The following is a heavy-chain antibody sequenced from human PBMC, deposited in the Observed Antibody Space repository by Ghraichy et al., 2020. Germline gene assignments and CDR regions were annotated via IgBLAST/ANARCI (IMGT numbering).Heavy chain of an antibody. D-gene: IGHD6-13*01. J-gene: IGHJ6*02. CDR1: GFTFSTYA. Sequence: GESLNISCVASGFTFSTYAMHWVRQAPGKGLEWVAVISYDGSNKYYADSVKGRFTISRDNSKNTLYLQMNSLRAEDTAVYYCARDIKSSSWSYYYYAMDVWGQGTTVTVSS. CDR3: ARDIKSSSWSYYYYAMDV. CDR2: ISYDGSNK. V-gene: IGHV3-30-3*01.